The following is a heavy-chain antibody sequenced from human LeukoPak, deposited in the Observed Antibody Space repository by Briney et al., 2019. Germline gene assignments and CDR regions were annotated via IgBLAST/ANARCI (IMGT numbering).Heavy chain of an antibody. J-gene: IGHJ3*02. CDR2: ISSSSSYI. CDR1: GFTFSSYS. V-gene: IGHV3-21*04. CDR3: AKGVRITMVRGAFDI. Sequence: GGSLRLSCAASGFTFSSYSMNWVRQAPGKGLEWVSSISSSSSYIYYADSVKGRFTISRDSAKNSLYLQMNSLRAEDTALYYCAKGVRITMVRGAFDIWGQGTIVTVSS. D-gene: IGHD3-10*01.